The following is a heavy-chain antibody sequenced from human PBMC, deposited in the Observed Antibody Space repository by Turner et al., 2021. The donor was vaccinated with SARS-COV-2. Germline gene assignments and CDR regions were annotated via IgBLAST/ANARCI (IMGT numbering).Heavy chain of an antibody. V-gene: IGHV4-39*01. D-gene: IGHD2-15*01. Sequence: QLQLHESGPGLVKRSETLSLTCTVSGGSISSSSYYGGCIRQPPGKGLELIGSIHYSGSTYYNPSPNSRVTIIVDTSKKQFFLMLSTVAAADSAVYYYARQHYRDGNTGFDYWGQGTLVTVSS. CDR3: ARQHYRDGNTGFDY. CDR1: GGSISSSSYY. CDR2: IHYSGST. J-gene: IGHJ4*02.